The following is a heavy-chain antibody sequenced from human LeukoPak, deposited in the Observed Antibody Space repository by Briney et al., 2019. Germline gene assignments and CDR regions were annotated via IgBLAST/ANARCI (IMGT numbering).Heavy chain of an antibody. CDR3: ARVNGMDYDILTGYHAPPRGHYYYYMDV. D-gene: IGHD3-9*01. CDR1: GGSISSGGYY. CDR2: IYYSGST. V-gene: IGHV4-31*03. Sequence: SETLSLTCTVSGGSISSGGYYWSWIRQHPGKGLEWVGYIYYSGSTYYNPSLKSRVTISVDTSKNQFSLKLSSVTAADTAVYYCARVNGMDYDILTGYHAPPRGHYYYYMDVWGKGTTVTVSS. J-gene: IGHJ6*03.